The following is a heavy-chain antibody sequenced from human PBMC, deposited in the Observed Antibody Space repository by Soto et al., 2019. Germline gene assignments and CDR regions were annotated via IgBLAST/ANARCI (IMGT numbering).Heavy chain of an antibody. J-gene: IGHJ4*02. D-gene: IGHD2-15*01. V-gene: IGHV4-39*01. CDR1: GGSISSSSYY. CDR2: IYYSGST. CDR3: ARHTPAISISDH. Sequence: QLQLQESGPGLVKPSETLSLTCTVSGGSISSSSYYWGWIRQPPGKGLEWIGSIYYSGSTYYNPSLKSRVTISVDTSKNKFSLKLSSVTAADTAVYYCARHTPAISISDHWGQGTLVTVSS.